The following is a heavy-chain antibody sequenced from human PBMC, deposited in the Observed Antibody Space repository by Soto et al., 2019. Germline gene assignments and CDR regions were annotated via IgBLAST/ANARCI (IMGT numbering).Heavy chain of an antibody. CDR1: GGSFTSNNW. V-gene: IGHV4-4*02. D-gene: IGHD1-7*01. CDR2: VYRTGST. J-gene: IGHJ4*02. Sequence: SETLSLTCAVSGGSFTSNNWWTWVRQPPGQGLEWIGEVYRTGSTNYNPSLKSRVTLSLDKSENQFSLKVTSLTAADTAVYYCASRDPGTSVDYWGQGTLVTVSS. CDR3: ASRDPGTSVDY.